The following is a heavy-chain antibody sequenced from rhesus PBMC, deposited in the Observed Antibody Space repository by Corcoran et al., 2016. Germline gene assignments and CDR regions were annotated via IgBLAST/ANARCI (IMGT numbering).Heavy chain of an antibody. D-gene: IGHD6-25*01. CDR1: GGAIRSLF. J-gene: IGHJ2*01. CDR3: ARAPPAANWFFDI. Sequence: QVQLQESGPGLVKPSETLSLTCAVSGGAIRSLFLSWIRQTPGTGLEWIGRFSADGGIIDYNPSLKSRVTISIDTSKNQFSLKMTSMIAADTAVYYCARAPPAANWFFDIWGPGTPITISS. V-gene: IGHV4-173*01. CDR2: FSADGGII.